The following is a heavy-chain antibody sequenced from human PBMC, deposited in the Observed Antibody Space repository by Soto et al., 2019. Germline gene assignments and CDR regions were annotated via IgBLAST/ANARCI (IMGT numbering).Heavy chain of an antibody. CDR2: IYPGDSDT. V-gene: IGHV5-51*01. D-gene: IGHD3-3*01. J-gene: IGHJ5*02. Sequence: PGESLKISCKGSGYSFTNYWVAWVRQMPGKGLEWMGIIYPGDSDTRYSPSFQGHVTISADKSISTAYLQWSSLKASDTAMYYCARTSRVFGVITSFDPWGQRTLVTVSS. CDR1: GYSFTNYW. CDR3: ARTSRVFGVITSFDP.